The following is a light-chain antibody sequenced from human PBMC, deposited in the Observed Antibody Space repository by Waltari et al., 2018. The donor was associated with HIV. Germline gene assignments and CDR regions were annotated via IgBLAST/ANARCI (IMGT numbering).Light chain of an antibody. J-gene: IGKJ4*01. CDR3: QQYNSSPLT. CDR2: DAS. CDR1: QSVSNNY. V-gene: IGKV3-20*01. Sequence: EIVLTQSPGALSLSPGERATLSCRASQSVSNNYLAWYQYKPGQAPRLLVYDASIRATGIPDRFSGGGSGTDFTLTISRLEPEDFAVYYCQQYNSSPLTFGGGTKVEIK.